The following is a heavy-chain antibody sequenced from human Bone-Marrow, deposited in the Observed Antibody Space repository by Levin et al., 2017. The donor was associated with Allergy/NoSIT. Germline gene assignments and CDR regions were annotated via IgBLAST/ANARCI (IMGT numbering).Heavy chain of an antibody. Sequence: GESLKISCKASGYTFTSYDINWVRQATGQGLEWMGWMNPNSGNTGYAQKFQGRVTMTRNTSISTAYMELSSLRSEDTAVYYCARVSPGSYYFDYWGQGTLVTVSS. J-gene: IGHJ4*02. CDR1: GYTFTSYD. CDR3: ARVSPGSYYFDY. CDR2: MNPNSGNT. V-gene: IGHV1-8*01.